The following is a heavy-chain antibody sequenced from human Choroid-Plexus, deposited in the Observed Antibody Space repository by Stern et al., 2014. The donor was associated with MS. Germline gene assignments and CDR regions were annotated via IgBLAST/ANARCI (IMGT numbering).Heavy chain of an antibody. CDR2: IKADGTEK. J-gene: IGHJ6*02. V-gene: IGHV3-7*01. CDR1: GFTFGNYW. Sequence: EVQLVQSGGGLVQPGGSLTISCTAAGFTFGNYWMTWVRQAPGKGLEWVANIKADGTEKNYGGSVKGRFTISRDNARNSLYLQMNSLRVEDTALYYCARVYNTIYGIVTQRGSGMDVWGQGTTVIVSS. CDR3: ARVYNTIYGIVTQRGSGMDV. D-gene: IGHD3-3*01.